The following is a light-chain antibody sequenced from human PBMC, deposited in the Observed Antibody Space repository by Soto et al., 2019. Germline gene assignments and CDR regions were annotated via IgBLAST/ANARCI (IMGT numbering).Light chain of an antibody. J-gene: IGKJ1*01. CDR3: QQYNSWPWT. Sequence: DIVMTQSPATLSVAPGERVTFSCRASQGVSRKLAWYQHKPGQAPRLLISGASTGATGIPARFSGSGSGTEFTLTISSLQSEDSAVYYCQQYNSWPWTFGQGTKVEMK. CDR2: GAS. CDR1: QGVSRK. V-gene: IGKV3-15*01.